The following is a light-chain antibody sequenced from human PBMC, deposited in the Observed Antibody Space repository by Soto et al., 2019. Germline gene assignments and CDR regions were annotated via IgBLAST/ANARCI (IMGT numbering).Light chain of an antibody. CDR3: QQYYSTPFT. CDR2: WAS. Sequence: DIVMTQSPDSLAVSPGERATINCMSSQSVLYSSNNKNYLAWYQQKPGQPPKLLIYWASTRESGVPDRFSGSGSGTDFTLTIRRLQAEDVAVYYCQQYYSTPFTFGPGTKVDIK. CDR1: QSVLYSSNNKNY. J-gene: IGKJ3*01. V-gene: IGKV4-1*01.